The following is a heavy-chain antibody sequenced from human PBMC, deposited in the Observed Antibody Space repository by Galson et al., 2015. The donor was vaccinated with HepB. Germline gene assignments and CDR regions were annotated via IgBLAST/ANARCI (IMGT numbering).Heavy chain of an antibody. Sequence: LRLSCAASGFIFSDFYMSWIRQAPGKGLECLSYIDKTSTIISYADSLKGRFTISRDKSKNTLFLQTNNMRGEDTALYYCASLGTRGMTTMPFDYWGQGTLVTVSS. CDR3: ASLGTRGMTTMPFDY. D-gene: IGHD5-24*01. CDR2: IDKTSTII. V-gene: IGHV3-11*04. J-gene: IGHJ4*02. CDR1: GFIFSDFY.